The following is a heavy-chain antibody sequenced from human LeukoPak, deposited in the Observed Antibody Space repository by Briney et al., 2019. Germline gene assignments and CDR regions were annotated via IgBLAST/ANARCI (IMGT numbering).Heavy chain of an antibody. V-gene: IGHV3-53*01. J-gene: IGHJ5*02. CDR3: ARDLTYYYDSSGFDP. CDR2: IYSGGST. CDR1: GFTVSSNY. D-gene: IGHD3-22*01. Sequence: GGSLRLSCAASGFTVSSNYMSWVRQAPGKGLEWVSVIYSGGSTYYADSVKGRFTISRDNSKNTLYLQMNSLRAEDTAVYYCARDLTYYYDSSGFDPWGQGTPVTVSS.